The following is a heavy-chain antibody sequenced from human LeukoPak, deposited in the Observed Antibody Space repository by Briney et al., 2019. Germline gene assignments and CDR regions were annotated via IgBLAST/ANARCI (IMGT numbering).Heavy chain of an antibody. V-gene: IGHV1-69*05. Sequence: SVKVSCKASGGTFSSYAISWVRQAPGQGLEWMGGIIPIFGTANYAQKFQGRVTITTDESMSTAYMELSGLRSEDTAVYYCARVVDTAMVDYWGQGTLVTVSS. J-gene: IGHJ4*02. D-gene: IGHD5-18*01. CDR3: ARVVDTAMVDY. CDR1: GGTFSSYA. CDR2: IIPIFGTA.